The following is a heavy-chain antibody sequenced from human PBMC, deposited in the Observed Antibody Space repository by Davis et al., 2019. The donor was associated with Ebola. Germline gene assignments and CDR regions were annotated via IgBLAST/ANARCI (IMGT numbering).Heavy chain of an antibody. CDR1: GYRFTSYW. CDR2: IYPGDSDT. Sequence: GESLKISCQGSGYRFTSYWIAWVRQMPGKGLEWMGIIYPGDSDTRYSPSFQGQVTISADKSISTAYLQWSSLKASDTAMYYCARHGIDYGDYVGDYWGQGTLVTVSS. D-gene: IGHD4-17*01. J-gene: IGHJ4*02. V-gene: IGHV5-51*01. CDR3: ARHGIDYGDYVGDY.